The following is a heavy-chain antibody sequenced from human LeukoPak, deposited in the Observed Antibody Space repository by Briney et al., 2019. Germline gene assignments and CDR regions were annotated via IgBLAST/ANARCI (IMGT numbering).Heavy chain of an antibody. CDR1: GGTFSSYA. J-gene: IGHJ5*02. CDR2: IIPILGIA. D-gene: IGHD1-26*01. V-gene: IGHV1-69*04. Sequence: ASVKVSCKASGGTFSSYAISWVRQAPGQGLEWMGRIIPILGIANYAQKFQGRVTITADKSTSTAYMELSGLRSEDTAVYYCARGAVSYSWFDPWGQGTLVTVSS. CDR3: ARGAVSYSWFDP.